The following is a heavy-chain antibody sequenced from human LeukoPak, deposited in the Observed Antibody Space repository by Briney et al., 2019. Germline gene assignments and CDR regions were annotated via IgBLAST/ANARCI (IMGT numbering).Heavy chain of an antibody. J-gene: IGHJ4*02. CDR3: ARGDYGGNDY. D-gene: IGHD4-23*01. CDR2: INHSGST. CDR1: GGSFSGYY. Sequence: PSETLSLTCAVYGGSFSGYYWSWIRQPPGKGLEWIGEINHSGSTNYNPPLKSRVTISVDTSKNQFSLKLSSVTAADTAVYYCARGDYGGNDYWGQGTLVTVSS. V-gene: IGHV4-34*01.